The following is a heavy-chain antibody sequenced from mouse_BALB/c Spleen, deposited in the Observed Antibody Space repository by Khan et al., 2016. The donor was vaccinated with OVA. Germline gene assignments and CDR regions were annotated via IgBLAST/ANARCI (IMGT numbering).Heavy chain of an antibody. CDR1: GYSINSEYT. Sequence: EVELVESGPGLVKPSQSLSLTCTVTGYSINSEYTWNWIRQFPGNKLEWMGFISYSGNTRYNPSLKSRISITRDTSKNQFFLQLNSVTSEDTATYYCTRKDYYDYDPFPYWGQGTLVTVSA. J-gene: IGHJ3*01. V-gene: IGHV3-2*02. D-gene: IGHD2-4*01. CDR3: TRKDYYDYDPFPY. CDR2: ISYSGNT.